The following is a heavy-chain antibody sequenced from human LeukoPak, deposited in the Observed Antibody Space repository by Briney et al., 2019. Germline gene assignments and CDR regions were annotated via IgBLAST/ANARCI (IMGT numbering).Heavy chain of an antibody. J-gene: IGHJ4*02. D-gene: IGHD6-25*01. CDR2: INQDGSDK. CDR1: GFTFSDYW. CDR3: ASRSSQTSSGYVYLFWGY. Sequence: GGSLRLSCAASGFTFSDYWMTWVRQAPGKGLEWVANINQDGSDKHYVDSVERRFTISRDTAKNSLYLHMNSLRAEDTAVYYCASRSSQTSSGYVYLFWGYWGQGALVTVSS. V-gene: IGHV3-7*01.